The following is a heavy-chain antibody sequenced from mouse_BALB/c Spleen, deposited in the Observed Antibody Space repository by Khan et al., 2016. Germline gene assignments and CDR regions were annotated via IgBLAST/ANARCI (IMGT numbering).Heavy chain of an antibody. Sequence: EVKLEESGGGLVQPGGSMKLSCVASGFTFSSYWMSWVRQSPEKGLEWVAEIRLKSDNYATHYAESVKGKFTISRDDSKSRLYLQMNSLRAEDTGIYYCARTYDVYSGALDDWGQGTSVTVSS. J-gene: IGHJ4*01. V-gene: IGHV6-6*02. CDR2: IRLKSDNYAT. D-gene: IGHD2-3*01. CDR3: ARTYDVYSGALDD. CDR1: GFTFSSYW.